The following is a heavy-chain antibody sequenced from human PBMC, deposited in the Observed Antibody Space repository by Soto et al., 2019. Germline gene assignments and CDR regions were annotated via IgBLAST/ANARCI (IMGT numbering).Heavy chain of an antibody. J-gene: IGHJ4*02. CDR1: GGTFSSYA. Sequence: PVKVSCKASGGTFSSYAISWVRQAPGQGLEWMGGIIPIFGTANYAQKFQGRVTITADKSTSTAYMELSSLRSEDTAVYYCARDSIGMRWLQPIPYYFDYWCQGTLVTGS. CDR2: IIPIFGTA. V-gene: IGHV1-69*06. D-gene: IGHD2-2*02. CDR3: ARDSIGMRWLQPIPYYFDY.